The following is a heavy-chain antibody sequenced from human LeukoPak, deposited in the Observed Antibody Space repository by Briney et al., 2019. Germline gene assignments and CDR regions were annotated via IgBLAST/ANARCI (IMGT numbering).Heavy chain of an antibody. Sequence: PGGSLRLSCAASGFTFSNYAMSWVRQTPGKGLEWVSSISGSGDSTYYADSVKGRFTISRDNSKNTLYLQMNSLRAEDTAVYYCAKDAREYQLLWNYYYGMDVWGQGTTVTVSS. V-gene: IGHV3-23*01. D-gene: IGHD2-2*01. CDR1: GFTFSNYA. J-gene: IGHJ6*02. CDR3: AKDAREYQLLWNYYYGMDV. CDR2: ISGSGDST.